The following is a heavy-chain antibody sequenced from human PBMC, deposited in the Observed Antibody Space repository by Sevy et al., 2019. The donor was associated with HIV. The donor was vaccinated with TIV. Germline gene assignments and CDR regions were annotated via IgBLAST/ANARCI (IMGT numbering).Heavy chain of an antibody. CDR2: ISYDGSNK. J-gene: IGHJ4*02. D-gene: IGHD5-18*01. V-gene: IGHV3-30-3*01. Sequence: GGSLRLSCAASGLTFSSYAMHWVRQAPGKGLEWVAVISYDGSNKYYADSVKGRFTISRDNSKNTLYLQMNSLRAEDTAVYYCAREYSYGRYFDYWGQGTLVTVSS. CDR1: GLTFSSYA. CDR3: AREYSYGRYFDY.